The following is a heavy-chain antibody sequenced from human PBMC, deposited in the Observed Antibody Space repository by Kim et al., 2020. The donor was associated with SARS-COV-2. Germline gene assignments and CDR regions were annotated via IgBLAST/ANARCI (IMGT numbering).Heavy chain of an antibody. D-gene: IGHD3-10*01. CDR2: ISYDGSNK. J-gene: IGHJ4*02. CDR1: GFTFSAYA. Sequence: GGSLRLSCAASGFTFSAYAMHWVRQAPGKGLEWVALISYDGSNKYYADPMKGRFTISRDNSKNTLYLQMNSLRAEDTAVYYCASTVRGVHDPLDYWGQGTLVTVSS. V-gene: IGHV3-30*04. CDR3: ASTVRGVHDPLDY.